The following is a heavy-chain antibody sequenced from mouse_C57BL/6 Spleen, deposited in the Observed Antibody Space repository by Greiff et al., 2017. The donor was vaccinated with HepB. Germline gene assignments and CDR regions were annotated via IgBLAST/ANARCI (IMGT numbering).Heavy chain of an antibody. CDR2: ISYDGSN. Sequence: DVQLQESGPGLVKPSQSLSLTCSVTGYSITSGYYWNWIRQFPGNKLEWMGYISYDGSNNYNPSLKNRISITRDTSKNQFFLKLNSVTTEDTATYYCARSHYDYGEDYFDYWGQGTTLTVSS. CDR3: ARSHYDYGEDYFDY. J-gene: IGHJ2*01. CDR1: GYSITSGYY. D-gene: IGHD2-4*01. V-gene: IGHV3-6*01.